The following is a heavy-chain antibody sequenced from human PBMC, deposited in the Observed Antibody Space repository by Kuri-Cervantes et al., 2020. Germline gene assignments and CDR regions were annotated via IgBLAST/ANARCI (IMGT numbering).Heavy chain of an antibody. Sequence: SQTLSLTCAVYDGSFSDYYWGWIRQTPGKGLEWIGSIYYNGNAYYNPSLKRRVTISIDTSRKQFSLKLTSVTAADTAVYYCARTLGSNSWTSDYWGQGTLVTVSS. CDR2: IYYNGNA. CDR3: ARTLGSNSWTSDY. J-gene: IGHJ4*02. V-gene: IGHV4-34*01. D-gene: IGHD7-27*01. CDR1: DGSFSDYY.